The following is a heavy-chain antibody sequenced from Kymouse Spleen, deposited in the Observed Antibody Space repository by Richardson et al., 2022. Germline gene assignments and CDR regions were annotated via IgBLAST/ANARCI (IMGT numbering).Heavy chain of an antibody. CDR1: GGSISSSNW. V-gene: IGHV4-4*02. Sequence: QVQLQESGPGLVKPSGTLSLTCAVSGGSISSSNWWSWVRQPPGKGLEWIGEIYHSGSTNYNPSLKSRVTISVDKSKNQFSLKLSSVTAADTAVYYCARESSSSSGYYYYGMDVWGQGTTVTVSS. D-gene: IGHD6-6*01. CDR3: ARESSSSSGYYYYGMDV. CDR2: IYHSGST. J-gene: IGHJ6*02.